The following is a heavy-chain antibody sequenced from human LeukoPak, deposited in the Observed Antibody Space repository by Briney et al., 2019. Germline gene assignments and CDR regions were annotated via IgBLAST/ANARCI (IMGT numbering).Heavy chain of an antibody. J-gene: IGHJ4*02. CDR3: ARGQAQHSSGYYSVAYFDY. CDR2: ISPYTGNT. D-gene: IGHD3-22*01. CDR1: GYTFTNYG. V-gene: IGHV1-18*01. Sequence: GASVKVSCKASGYTFTNYGISRVRQAPGQGLEWMGWISPYTGNTNSARKVQGRVTMTTDTSTSAVYMELRSLRSDDTAVYYCARGQAQHSSGYYSVAYFDYWGQGTLVTVSS.